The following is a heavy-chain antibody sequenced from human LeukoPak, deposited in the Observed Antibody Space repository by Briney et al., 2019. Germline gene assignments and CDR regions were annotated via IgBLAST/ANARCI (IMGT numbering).Heavy chain of an antibody. CDR1: GGSISSSSYY. V-gene: IGHV4-39*01. CDR2: IYYSGST. CDR3: AALPSLGYCSSTSCTNFDY. Sequence: SETLSLTCTVSGGSISSSSYYWGWIRQPPGKGLGWIGSIYYSGSTYYNPSLKSRVTISVDTSKSQFSLKLSSVTAADTAVYYCAALPSLGYCSSTSCTNFDYWGQGTLVTVSS. D-gene: IGHD2-2*01. J-gene: IGHJ4*02.